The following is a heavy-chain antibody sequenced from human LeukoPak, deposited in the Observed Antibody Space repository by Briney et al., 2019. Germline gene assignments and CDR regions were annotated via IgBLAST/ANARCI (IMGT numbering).Heavy chain of an antibody. V-gene: IGHV3-21*03. D-gene: IGHD3-10*01. Sequence: GGALRLACAASGFTFSDYTMHWVRQAPGKGLEGVSSIRSSGLYTYYADSLKGRFTISRDNARNSLYLQMNSLTAEDTAVYYCARASSIDYWGQGALVTVSS. CDR2: IRSSGLYT. CDR1: GFTFSDYT. CDR3: ARASSIDY. J-gene: IGHJ4*02.